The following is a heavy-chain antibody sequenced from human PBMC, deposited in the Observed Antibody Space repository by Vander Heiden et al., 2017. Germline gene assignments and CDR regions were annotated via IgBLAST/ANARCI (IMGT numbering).Heavy chain of an antibody. Sequence: QLLLQESGPGLVKPSETLSLTCSVSGDSIISESSFWGWVRQTPGKGLEWIGTIYYRGNTIYNPSLSSRLTMSVDTSENQFSLQLSSVTAADTAVYYCARVKTALAGYADSWGQGILVTVSS. J-gene: IGHJ4*02. D-gene: IGHD2-21*02. CDR1: GDSIISESSF. CDR3: ARVKTALAGYADS. CDR2: IYYRGNT. V-gene: IGHV4-39*01.